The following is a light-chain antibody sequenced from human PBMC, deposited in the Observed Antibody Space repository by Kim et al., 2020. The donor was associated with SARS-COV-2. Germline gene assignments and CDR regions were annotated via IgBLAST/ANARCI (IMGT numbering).Light chain of an antibody. CDR3: CSYSGSSTWV. CDR1: SSDVGSYNL. Sequence: QSVLTQPASVSGSPGQSITISCTGTSSDVGSYNLVSWYQQHPGKAPKLMIYEVSKRPSGVSNRFSGSKSGNTSSLTISGLQAEDEADYYCCSYSGSSTWVFGGGTQLTVI. CDR2: EVS. V-gene: IGLV2-23*02. J-gene: IGLJ3*02.